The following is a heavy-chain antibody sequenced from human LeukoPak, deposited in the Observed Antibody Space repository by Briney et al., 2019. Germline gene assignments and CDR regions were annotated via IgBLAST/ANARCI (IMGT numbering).Heavy chain of an antibody. J-gene: IGHJ6*03. CDR3: ARGQRSYYYYYYMDV. CDR1: GGSISTGTYY. V-gene: IGHV4-61*10. CDR2: IYYSGST. Sequence: PSQTLSLTCTVSGGSISTGTYYWIWIRQPAGKGLEWIGYIYYSGSTNYNPSLKSRVTISVDTSKNQFSLKLSSVTAADTAVYYCARGQRSYYYYYYMDVWGKGTTVTISS.